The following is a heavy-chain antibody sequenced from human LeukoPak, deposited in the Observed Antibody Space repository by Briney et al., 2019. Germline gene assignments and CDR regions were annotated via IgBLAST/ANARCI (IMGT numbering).Heavy chain of an antibody. D-gene: IGHD6-19*01. CDR1: GFTFDDYA. CDR2: ISWNSGSI. V-gene: IGHV3-9*01. J-gene: IGHJ1*01. CDR3: AKAFGYSSGEFQH. Sequence: HPGRSLRLSCAASGFTFDDYAMHWVRQAPGKGLEWVSGISWNSGSIGYADSVKGRFTISRDNAKNSLYLQMNSLRAEDTALYYCAKAFGYSSGEFQHWGQGTLVTVSS.